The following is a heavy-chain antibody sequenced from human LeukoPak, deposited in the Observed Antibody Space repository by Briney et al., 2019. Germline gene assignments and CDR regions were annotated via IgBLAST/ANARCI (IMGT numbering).Heavy chain of an antibody. CDR3: ARLDRNYYYLDV. CDR1: GYNFNVHY. CDR2: INPTTGVA. V-gene: IGHV1-2*06. J-gene: IGHJ6*03. Sequence: ASVKVSCKTSGYNFNVHYMNWVRQAPGQGLEWMGRINPTTGVANYAQKFQGRITVTRDTSINTAYVELSSLTSDDTAVYYCARLDRNYYYLDVWGQGTTVTVSS. D-gene: IGHD1-1*01.